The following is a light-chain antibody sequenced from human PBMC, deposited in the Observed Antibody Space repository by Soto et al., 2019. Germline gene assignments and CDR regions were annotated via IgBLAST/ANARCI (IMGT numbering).Light chain of an antibody. CDR1: QSISSW. CDR2: DVS. V-gene: IGKV1-5*01. CDR3: QHYNSYSEA. Sequence: DIQMTQSPSTLSASVGDRVTITCRASQSISSWLAWYQQKPGKVPKLLIYDVSSLESGVPSRFSGSGSGTEFTLTISSLQPDDFATYYCQHYNSYSEAFGQGTKVDIK. J-gene: IGKJ1*01.